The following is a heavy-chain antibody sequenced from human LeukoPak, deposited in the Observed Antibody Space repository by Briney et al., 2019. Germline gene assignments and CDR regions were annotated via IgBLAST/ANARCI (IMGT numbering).Heavy chain of an antibody. Sequence: SETLSLTCAVYGGSFSGYYWSWIRQPPGKGLEWIGEINHSGSTNYNPSLKSLVTISVDTSKNQFSLKLSSVTAADAAVYYCARPRGYSGYFDYWGQGTLVTVSS. D-gene: IGHD5-12*01. J-gene: IGHJ4*02. CDR2: INHSGST. CDR1: GGSFSGYY. CDR3: ARPRGYSGYFDY. V-gene: IGHV4-34*01.